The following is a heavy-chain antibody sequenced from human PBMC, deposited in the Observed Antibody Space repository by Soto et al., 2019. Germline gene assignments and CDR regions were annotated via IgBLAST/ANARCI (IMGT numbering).Heavy chain of an antibody. V-gene: IGHV2-5*02. J-gene: IGHJ4*02. CDR1: GFSRNTRGVG. D-gene: IGHD3-16*01. Sequence: QITLKEAGPTLVKPTQTLTLTCTFSGFSRNTRGVGVGWFRQPPGKALEWLALIYWDDDDGYSPALKSRLTITKETSKNQVVPTMPNMDPGDTATYSCAHQGESLKYGGQGTLVTVSS. CDR3: AHQGESLKY. CDR2: IYWDDDD.